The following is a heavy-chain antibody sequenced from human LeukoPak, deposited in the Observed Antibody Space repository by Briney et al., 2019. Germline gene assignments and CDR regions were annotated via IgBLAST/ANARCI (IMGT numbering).Heavy chain of an antibody. D-gene: IGHD5-18*01. J-gene: IGHJ4*02. V-gene: IGHV1-18*01. Sequence: GASVKVSCKASGGTFSSYAISWVRQAPGQGLEWMGWISAYNGNTNYAQKLQGRVTMTTDTSTSTAYMELRSLRSDDTAVYYCARAAAMVSAGYFDYWGQGTLVTVSS. CDR1: GGTFSSYA. CDR3: ARAAAMVSAGYFDY. CDR2: ISAYNGNT.